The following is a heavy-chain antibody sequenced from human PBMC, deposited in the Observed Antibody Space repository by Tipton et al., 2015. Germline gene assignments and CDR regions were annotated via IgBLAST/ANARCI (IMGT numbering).Heavy chain of an antibody. J-gene: IGHJ4*02. CDR1: GDSISSGSYY. CDR2: IYYSGST. V-gene: IGHV4-39*01. D-gene: IGHD3-10*01. Sequence: TLSLTCTVSGDSISSGSYYWGWIRQPPGKGLEWIGSIYYSGSTYYNPSLKSRVTISVDTSKNQFSLKLNSVTAADTAVYYCARGLLLWFGMSDYWGRGTLVTVSS. CDR3: ARGLLLWFGMSDY.